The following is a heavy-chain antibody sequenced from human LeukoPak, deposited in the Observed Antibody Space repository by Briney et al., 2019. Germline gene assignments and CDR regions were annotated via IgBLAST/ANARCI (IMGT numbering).Heavy chain of an antibody. J-gene: IGHJ4*02. CDR1: GFTFSSHG. CDR3: AKEELRYFAY. V-gene: IGHV3-30*18. CDR2: ISYDGSNR. D-gene: IGHD3-10*01. Sequence: GGSLRLSCAASGFTFSSHGMHWVHQAPGKGLEWVASISYDGSNRHYADSVKGRVTISRDNSKNTLYLQMNSLRTEDTSIYYCAKEELRYFAYWGQGTLVTVSS.